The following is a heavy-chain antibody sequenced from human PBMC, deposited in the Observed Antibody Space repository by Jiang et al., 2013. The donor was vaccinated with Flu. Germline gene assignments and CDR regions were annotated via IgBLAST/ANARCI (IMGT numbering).Heavy chain of an antibody. CDR2: IIPILGIA. D-gene: IGHD2-2*01. CDR3: ARGAQGYQLLSYGMDV. CDR1: GGTFSSYA. J-gene: IGHJ6*02. Sequence: SGAEVKKPGSSVKVSCKASGGTFSSYAISWVRQAPGQGLEWMGRIIPILGIANYAQKFQGRVTITADKSTSTAYMELSSLRSEDTAVYYCARGAQGYQLLSYGMDVWGQGTTVTVSS. V-gene: IGHV1-69*04.